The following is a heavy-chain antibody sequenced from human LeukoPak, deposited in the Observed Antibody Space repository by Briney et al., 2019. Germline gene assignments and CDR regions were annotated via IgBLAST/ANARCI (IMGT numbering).Heavy chain of an antibody. D-gene: IGHD4-17*01. CDR2: ISGSGGST. V-gene: IGHV3-23*01. CDR1: GFTFSSYA. J-gene: IGHJ2*01. Sequence: GGSLRLSCAASGFTFSSYAMSWVREAPGQGLEWVSAISGSGGSTYYADSVKGRFTISRDNSKNTLYLQMNSLRAEDTAVYYCAKVPTRKALGDYFTPLWYFNLWGRGTLVTVSS. CDR3: AKVPTRKALGDYFTPLWYFNL.